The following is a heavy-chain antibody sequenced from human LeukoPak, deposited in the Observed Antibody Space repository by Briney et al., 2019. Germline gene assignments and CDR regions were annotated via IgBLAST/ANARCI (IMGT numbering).Heavy chain of an antibody. CDR2: INHRGST. CDR3: ASPKSYGSGSYYKFAFDI. V-gene: IGHV4-34*01. D-gene: IGHD3-10*01. CDR1: GGSFSGYY. Sequence: SETLSLTCAVYGGSFSGYYWSWIRQPPGKGLEWIGEINHRGSTNYNPSLKSRVTISVDTSKNQFSLKLSSVTAADTAVYYCASPKSYGSGSYYKFAFDIWGQGTMVTVSS. J-gene: IGHJ3*02.